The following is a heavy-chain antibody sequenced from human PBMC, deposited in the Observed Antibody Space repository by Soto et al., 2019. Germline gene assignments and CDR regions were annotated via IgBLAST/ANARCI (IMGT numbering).Heavy chain of an antibody. CDR1: GYTFTSYG. J-gene: IGHJ6*02. V-gene: IGHV1-18*01. D-gene: IGHD3-9*01. CDR3: ARAVLNYYYYYGMDV. Sequence: ASVKVSSKASGYTFTSYGLSWVRQAPGQGLEWMGWISAYNGNTNYAQKLQGRVTMTTDTSTSTAYMELRSLRSDDAAVYYCARAVLNYYYYYGMDVWGQGTTVTVSS. CDR2: ISAYNGNT.